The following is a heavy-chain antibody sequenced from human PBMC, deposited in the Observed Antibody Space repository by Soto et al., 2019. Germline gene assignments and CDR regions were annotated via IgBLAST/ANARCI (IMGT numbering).Heavy chain of an antibody. CDR1: GFTFNSYS. V-gene: IGHV3-48*01. CDR2: ISSSSSTI. J-gene: IGHJ4*02. Sequence: GGSLRLSCADSGFTFNSYSMNWVRQAPGKGLEWVSYISSSSSTIYYADSVKGRFTISRDNAKSSLSLQMTSLRAEDTAVYYCAREGGVDIIDYWGRGTLVTVSS. D-gene: IGHD1-26*01. CDR3: AREGGVDIIDY.